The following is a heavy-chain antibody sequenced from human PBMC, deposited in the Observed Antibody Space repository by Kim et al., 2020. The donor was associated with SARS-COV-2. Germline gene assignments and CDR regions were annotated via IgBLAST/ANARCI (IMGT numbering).Heavy chain of an antibody. CDR2: ISYDGSNK. Sequence: GGSLRLSCAASGFIFSSCAMHWVRQAPGKGLEWVTAISYDGSNKYYADSVKGRFTISRDNSKNTLYLEMNSLRAEDTAVYSCAKDRKGVVAVVGAHYGLDVWGQGTTVTVSS. V-gene: IGHV3-30*18. D-gene: IGHD6-19*01. CDR3: AKDRKGVVAVVGAHYGLDV. J-gene: IGHJ6*02. CDR1: GFIFSSCA.